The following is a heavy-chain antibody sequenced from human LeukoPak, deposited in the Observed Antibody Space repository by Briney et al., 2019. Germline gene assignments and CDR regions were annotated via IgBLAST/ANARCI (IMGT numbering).Heavy chain of an antibody. J-gene: IGHJ1*01. D-gene: IGHD1-26*01. CDR1: GGSISSGSYY. CDR2: IYTSGST. Sequence: SETLSLTCTVSGGSISSGSYYWSWIRQPAGKGLEWIGRIYTSGSTNYNPSLKSRVTISVDTSKNQFSLKLSSVTAADTAVYYCARVMGGSYPWAEYFQHWGQGTLVTVSS. V-gene: IGHV4-61*02. CDR3: ARVMGGSYPWAEYFQH.